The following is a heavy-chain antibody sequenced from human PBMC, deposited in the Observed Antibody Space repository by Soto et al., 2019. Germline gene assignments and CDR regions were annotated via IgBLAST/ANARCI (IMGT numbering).Heavy chain of an antibody. CDR2: IYYSGST. CDR3: ARTVVVTASWYFDL. V-gene: IGHV4-59*01. Sequence: PSETLSLTCTVSGGSISSYYWSWIRQPPGKGLEWIGYIYYSGSTNYNPSLKSRVTISVDTSKNQFSLKLSSVTAADTAVYYCARTVVVTASWYFDLWGRGTLVT. CDR1: GGSISSYY. D-gene: IGHD2-21*02. J-gene: IGHJ2*01.